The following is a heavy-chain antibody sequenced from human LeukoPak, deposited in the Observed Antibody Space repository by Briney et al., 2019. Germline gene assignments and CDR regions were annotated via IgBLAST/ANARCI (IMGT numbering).Heavy chain of an antibody. CDR1: GGSVSSGSYY. CDR3: ARERYYDSSGYGI. J-gene: IGHJ3*02. CDR2: IYYSGST. D-gene: IGHD3-22*01. V-gene: IGHV4-61*01. Sequence: SETLSLTCTVSGGSVSSGSYYWSWIRQPPGKGLEWIGYIYYSGSTNYNPSLKSRVTISVDTSKNQFSLKLSSVTAADTAVYYCARERYYDSSGYGIWGQGTMVTASS.